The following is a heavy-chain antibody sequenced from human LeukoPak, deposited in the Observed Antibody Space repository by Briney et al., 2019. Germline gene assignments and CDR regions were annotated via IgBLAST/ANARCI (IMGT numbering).Heavy chain of an antibody. CDR2: ISTDGRDK. D-gene: IGHD6-13*01. J-gene: IGHJ4*02. V-gene: IGHV3-30*04. CDR3: ARDRAAAAVYYFDY. Sequence: PGGSLRLSCAASGFSFSNYAMHWVRQTPGEGLVWVAVISTDGRDKHYADSVKGRFSISRDNSKSTLYLQMNSLRAEDTAVYYCARDRAAAAVYYFDYWGQGTLVTVSS. CDR1: GFSFSNYA.